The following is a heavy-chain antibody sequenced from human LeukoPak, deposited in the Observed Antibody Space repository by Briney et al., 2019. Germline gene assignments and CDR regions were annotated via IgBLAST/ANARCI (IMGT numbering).Heavy chain of an antibody. D-gene: IGHD2-2*01. Sequence: ASVKVSCKASGYTFTSYDINWVRQATGQGLEWMGWMNPNSGNTGYAQKFQGRVTMTRNTSISTAYMELSSLRSEDTAVYYCATCSSTSCHYYYYMDVWGKGTTVTVSS. CDR3: ATCSSTSCHYYYYMDV. CDR1: GYTFTSYD. V-gene: IGHV1-8*01. CDR2: MNPNSGNT. J-gene: IGHJ6*03.